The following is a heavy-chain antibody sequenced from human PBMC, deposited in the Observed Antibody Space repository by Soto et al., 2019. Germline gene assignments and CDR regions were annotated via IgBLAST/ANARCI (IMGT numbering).Heavy chain of an antibody. CDR1: GFSLSTTGVG. V-gene: IGHV2-5*02. J-gene: IGHJ1*01. D-gene: IGHD3-10*01. CDR2: IYWDDDK. CDR3: AQRLREYGLGRERANYFEP. Sequence: QITLKESGPTLVRTTQTLTLTCTFSGFSLSTTGVGVGWIRQPPGKALAWLALIYWDDDKRYSPSLKSRLNITQGTYKNEVILTMTTMDPVDTDTYYCAQRLREYGLGRERANYFEPWGQGTRVTVSS.